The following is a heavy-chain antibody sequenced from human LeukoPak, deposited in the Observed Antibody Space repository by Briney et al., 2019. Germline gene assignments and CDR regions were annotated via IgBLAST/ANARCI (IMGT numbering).Heavy chain of an antibody. J-gene: IGHJ4*02. CDR1: GFNLNRYI. CDR3: ARDRLTYYYDSSGYYVPGY. D-gene: IGHD3-22*01. V-gene: IGHV3-30*03. CDR2: ISFDGTDE. Sequence: GSLRLSRVGAGFNLNRYIINWVRQAPGEGLGWVAVISFDGTDEYYADSVKGRFIISRDNSKNTLYLQMNSLRADDTAVYYCARDRLTYYYDSSGYYVPGYWGQGTLVTVSS.